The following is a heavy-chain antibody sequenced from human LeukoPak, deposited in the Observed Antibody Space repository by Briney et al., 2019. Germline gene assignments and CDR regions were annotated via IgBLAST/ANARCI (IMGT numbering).Heavy chain of an antibody. D-gene: IGHD4-17*01. J-gene: IGHJ3*02. Sequence: ASVKVSCKASGYTFTNHGISWVRQAPGQGLEWMGWISTYNGNTNYAQKLQGRVTMTTDTSTSTAYMELRSLRSDDTAVYYCARSGGWAYGDYDGFIAFDIWGQGTMITVSS. V-gene: IGHV1-18*01. CDR1: GYTFTNHG. CDR2: ISTYNGNT. CDR3: ARSGGWAYGDYDGFIAFDI.